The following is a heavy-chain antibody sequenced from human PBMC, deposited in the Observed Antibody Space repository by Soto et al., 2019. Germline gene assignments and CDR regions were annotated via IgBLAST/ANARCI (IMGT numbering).Heavy chain of an antibody. CDR3: ARGRYGDY. D-gene: IGHD1-1*01. J-gene: IGHJ4*02. CDR2: ISAHNGNT. CDR1: GYAFTTYG. V-gene: IGHV1-18*01. Sequence: QVHLVQSGAEVKKPGASVKVSCKGSGYAFTTYGITWVRQAPGQGLEWMGWISAHNGNTNYAQKLQGRVTVTRDTSPSAAYMELRSLRSDDTAVYYCARGRYGDYWGQGALGTVSS.